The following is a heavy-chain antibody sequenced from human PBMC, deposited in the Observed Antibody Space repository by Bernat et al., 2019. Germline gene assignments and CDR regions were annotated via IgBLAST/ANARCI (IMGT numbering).Heavy chain of an antibody. CDR1: GYTFTSYA. J-gene: IGHJ4*02. V-gene: IGHV1-3*05. D-gene: IGHD3-22*01. CDR2: INAGNGNT. Sequence: QVQLVQSGAEEKKPGASVKVSCKASGYTFTSYAMHWVRQAPGQRLEWMGWINAGNGNTKYSQKFQGRVTITRDTSASTAYMELSSLRSEDTAVYYCARVFYDSGGYYFEGVPTFDYWGQGTLVTVSS. CDR3: ARVFYDSGGYYFEGVPTFDY.